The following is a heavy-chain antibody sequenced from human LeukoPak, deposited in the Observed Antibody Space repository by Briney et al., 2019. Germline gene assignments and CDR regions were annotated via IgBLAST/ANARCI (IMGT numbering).Heavy chain of an antibody. V-gene: IGHV3-11*04. Sequence: GGSLRLSCAASGFNFSDYYMTWIRQAPGKGLQWVSYISNRAYSKYYADSVRGRFTISRDNSKNTLYLQMNSLRAEDTAVYYCAKDSRPYCGGDCPVLAWGKGTTVTVSS. CDR2: ISNRAYSK. J-gene: IGHJ6*04. D-gene: IGHD2-21*02. CDR3: AKDSRPYCGGDCPVLA. CDR1: GFNFSDYY.